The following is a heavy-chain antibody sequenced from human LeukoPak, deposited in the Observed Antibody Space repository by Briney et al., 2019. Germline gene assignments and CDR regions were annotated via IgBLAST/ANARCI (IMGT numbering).Heavy chain of an antibody. CDR1: GGSISSGGYY. V-gene: IGHV4-31*03. Sequence: PSETLSLTCTVSGGSISSGGYYWSWIRQHPGKGLEWIGYIYYSGSTYYNPSLKSRVTISVDTSKNQFSLKLSSVTAADTAVYYCARDSLKGAFDIWGQGTTVTVSS. J-gene: IGHJ3*02. CDR3: ARDSLKGAFDI. CDR2: IYYSGST.